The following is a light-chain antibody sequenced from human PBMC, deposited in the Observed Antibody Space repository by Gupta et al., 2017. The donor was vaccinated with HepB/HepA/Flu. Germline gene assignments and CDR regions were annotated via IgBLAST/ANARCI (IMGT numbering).Light chain of an antibody. Sequence: SLLPPPPSVSVAPRQRVTISCFGSSSNIVVNAVNWYQQLPGKAAKLLIYYDDRMPSVVSDRFSGSKSGTSASLSISGLQQADDADYYCAAWDRTLNAWVFGGGTRFTVL. V-gene: IGLV1-36*01. CDR3: AAWDRTLNAWV. CDR1: SSNIVVNA. CDR2: YDD. J-gene: IGLJ3*02.